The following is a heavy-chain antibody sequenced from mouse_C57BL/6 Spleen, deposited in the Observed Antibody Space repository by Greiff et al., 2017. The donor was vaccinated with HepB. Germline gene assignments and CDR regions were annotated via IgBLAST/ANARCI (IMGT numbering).Heavy chain of an antibody. Sequence: EVQLLESGGDLVKPGGSLKLSCAASGFTFSSYGMSWVRQTPDKRLEWVATISSGGSYTYYPDSVKGRFTISRDNAKNTLYLQMSSLKSEDTAMYYCARQGSSGWYFDVWGTGTTVTVSS. CDR3: ARQGSSGWYFDV. D-gene: IGHD4-1*01. CDR1: GFTFSSYG. J-gene: IGHJ1*03. CDR2: ISSGGSYT. V-gene: IGHV5-6*01.